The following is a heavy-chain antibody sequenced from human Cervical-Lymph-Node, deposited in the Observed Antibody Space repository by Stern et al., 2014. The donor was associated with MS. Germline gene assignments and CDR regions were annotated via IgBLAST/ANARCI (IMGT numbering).Heavy chain of an antibody. CDR2: FATLFSTT. Sequence: QVQLVESGAEVKKPGSSVKVSCKASGGTFNRYVISWVRQAPGPGLEWLGGFATLFSTTHYAQKLQGRVTITADESRSTTYMELTSLRSDDTAVYYCARGGIGSSRLYYHFYGMDVWGQGTTVTVSS. CDR1: GGTFNRYV. CDR3: ARGGIGSSRLYYHFYGMDV. J-gene: IGHJ6*02. V-gene: IGHV1-69*01. D-gene: IGHD6-6*01.